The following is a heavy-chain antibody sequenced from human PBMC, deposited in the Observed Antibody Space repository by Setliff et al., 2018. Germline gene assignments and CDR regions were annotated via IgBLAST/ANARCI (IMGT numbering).Heavy chain of an antibody. Sequence: GGSLSLSCAASGFTFSSYSMNWVRQAPGKGLEWISYVSSSSITIYYADSVKGRFTISRDNAKNSLYLQMNSLRAEDTAVYYCATERGAFDIWGQGTMVTVSS. J-gene: IGHJ3*02. CDR1: GFTFSSYS. V-gene: IGHV3-48*01. CDR3: ATERGAFDI. CDR2: VSSSSITI.